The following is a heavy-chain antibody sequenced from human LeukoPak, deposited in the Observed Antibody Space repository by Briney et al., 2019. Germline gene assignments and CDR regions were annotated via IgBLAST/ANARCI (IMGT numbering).Heavy chain of an antibody. Sequence: ASVKVSCKASGYTFTGYYMHWVRQAPGQGLEWMGWINPNSGGTNYAQKLQGRVTMTTDTSTSTACMELRSLRSDDTAVYYCARLYCSSTSCPLETSWFDPWGQGTLVTVSS. D-gene: IGHD2-2*01. V-gene: IGHV1-2*02. CDR2: INPNSGGT. CDR3: ARLYCSSTSCPLETSWFDP. J-gene: IGHJ5*02. CDR1: GYTFTGYY.